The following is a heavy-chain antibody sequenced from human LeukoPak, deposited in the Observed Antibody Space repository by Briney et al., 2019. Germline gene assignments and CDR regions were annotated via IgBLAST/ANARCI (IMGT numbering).Heavy chain of an antibody. Sequence: GSLRLSCAATGFTFSSYAMSWVRQAPGKGLEWIGEINHSGSTNYNPSLKSRVTISVDTSKNQFSLKLSSVTAADTAVYYCARGKLNCSSTSCYQYYYYGMDVWGQGTTVTVSS. V-gene: IGHV4-34*01. CDR3: ARGKLNCSSTSCYQYYYYGMDV. D-gene: IGHD2-2*01. J-gene: IGHJ6*02. CDR1: GFTFSSYA. CDR2: INHSGST.